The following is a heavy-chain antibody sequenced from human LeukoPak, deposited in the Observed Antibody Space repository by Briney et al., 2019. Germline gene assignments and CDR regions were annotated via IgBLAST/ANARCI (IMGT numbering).Heavy chain of an antibody. D-gene: IGHD2-2*01. CDR2: IYYSGST. V-gene: IGHV4-39*01. CDR3: AAQTSFIVVVPAANSSSDY. Sequence: SETLSLTCTVSGGSISSSSYYWGWIRQPPGKGLEWIASIYYSGSTYYNPSLKSRVTISVDTSKNQFSLKLSSVTAADTAVYYCAAQTSFIVVVPAANSSSDYWGQGTLVTVSS. CDR1: GGSISSSSYY. J-gene: IGHJ4*02.